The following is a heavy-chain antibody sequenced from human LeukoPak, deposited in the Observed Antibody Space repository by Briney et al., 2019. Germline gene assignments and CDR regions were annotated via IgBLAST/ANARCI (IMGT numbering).Heavy chain of an antibody. V-gene: IGHV3-23*01. CDR1: GFTFSSYA. CDR3: AKGKSAFDS. CDR2: ITATRDYT. J-gene: IGHJ4*02. Sequence: GGSLRLSCAASGFTFSSYAMTWVRQAPGKGLEWVSTITATRDYTYYADSVKGRFTISRDDSKNTLYLQMNSLRAEDTALYFCAKGKSAFDSLGQGTLVTVSS.